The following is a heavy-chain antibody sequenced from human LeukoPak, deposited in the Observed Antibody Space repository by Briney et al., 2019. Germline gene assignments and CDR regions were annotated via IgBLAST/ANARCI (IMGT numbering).Heavy chain of an antibody. CDR2: IIPILGIT. CDR3: ARDLTIVVVPAAPGFDP. D-gene: IGHD2-2*01. Sequence: SVKVSCKASGDTFSSYTISWVRQAPGQGLEWMGRIIPILGITNYAQKFQGRVTITADKSTTTAYMELSSLRSEDTAVYYCARDLTIVVVPAAPGFDPWGQGTLVTVSS. V-gene: IGHV1-69*04. CDR1: GDTFSSYT. J-gene: IGHJ5*02.